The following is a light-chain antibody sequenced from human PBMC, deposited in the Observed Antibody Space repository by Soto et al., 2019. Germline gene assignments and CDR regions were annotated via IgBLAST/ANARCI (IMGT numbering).Light chain of an antibody. J-gene: IGKJ4*01. V-gene: IGKV1-6*01. Sequence: AIQMTQSPSSLSASVGDRVTITCRASQGIRNDLGWYQQKPGRAPKLLIYGASSLQSGVPSRFSGSGSGTDFTLTISSLQPEDFATYYCLQDYNYPLTFGGGTKVEIK. CDR1: QGIRND. CDR3: LQDYNYPLT. CDR2: GAS.